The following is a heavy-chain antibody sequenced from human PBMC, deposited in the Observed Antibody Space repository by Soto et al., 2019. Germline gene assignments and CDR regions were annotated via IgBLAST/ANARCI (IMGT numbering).Heavy chain of an antibody. D-gene: IGHD3-22*01. CDR1: GFTFSSYA. CDR3: AKGAYYDSSGPTPSGDY. CDR2: ISGSGGST. Sequence: GGSLRLSCAASGFTFSSYAMSWVRQAPGKGLEWVSAISGSGGSTYYADSVKGRFTISRDNSKNTLYLQMNSLRAEDTAVYYCAKGAYYDSSGPTPSGDYWGQGTLVTVSS. V-gene: IGHV3-23*01. J-gene: IGHJ4*02.